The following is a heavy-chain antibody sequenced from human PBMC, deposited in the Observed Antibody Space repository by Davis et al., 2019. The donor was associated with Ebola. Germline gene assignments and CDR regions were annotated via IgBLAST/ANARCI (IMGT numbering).Heavy chain of an antibody. CDR1: GYTFTSYG. D-gene: IGHD3-9*01. CDR3: ARAPNYDVLTGTSSYYFEY. CDR2: ISGFNTNT. V-gene: IGHV1-18*04. J-gene: IGHJ4*02. Sequence: ASVKVSCKSSGYTFTSYGLVWVRQAAGLGLEWMGSISGFNTNTNFAQKFQGRVTVSKDTSTNTAYMDLRSLTSDDTAIYYCARAPNYDVLTGTSSYYFEYWGQGTLVTVSS.